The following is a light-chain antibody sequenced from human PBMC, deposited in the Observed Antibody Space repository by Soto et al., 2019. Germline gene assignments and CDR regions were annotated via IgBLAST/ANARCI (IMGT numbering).Light chain of an antibody. J-gene: IGLJ2*01. CDR2: DGS. V-gene: IGLV2-23*01. CDR3: SSYARSSTYVI. CDR1: SSDVGSYNL. Sequence: QSALTQPASVSGSPGQSITISCTGTSSDVGSYNLVSWYQQHPGKVPKLMIYDGSKRPSGVSNRFSGSKSGNTASLTISGLQAEDEADYYCSSYARSSTYVIFGGGTKLTGL.